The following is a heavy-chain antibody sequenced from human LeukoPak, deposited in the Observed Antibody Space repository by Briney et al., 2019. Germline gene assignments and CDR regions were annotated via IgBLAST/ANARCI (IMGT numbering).Heavy chain of an antibody. CDR2: IYPGDSDT. CDR3: ARRATVTTTCFDY. V-gene: IGHV5-51*01. Sequence: ESLKISCKGSGYSFTNYWIGWVRQMPGKGLEWMGIIYPGDSDTRYSPSFQGQVTISADKSISTAYLQWSSLKASDTAMYYCARRATVTTTCFDYWGQGTLVTVSS. D-gene: IGHD4-17*01. CDR1: GYSFTNYW. J-gene: IGHJ4*02.